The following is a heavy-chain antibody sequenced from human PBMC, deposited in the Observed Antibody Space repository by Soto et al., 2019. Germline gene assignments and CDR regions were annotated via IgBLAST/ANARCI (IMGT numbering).Heavy chain of an antibody. D-gene: IGHD3-16*01. Sequence: QVQLVQSGADVKKPGSSVKVSCKTSGGPFGSSAISWVRQAPAQGLEWMGEIIPVFDKANYAQNFQGRLTITADEPTGTVFMQLNSLRSEDTAVYFCARLRRDWGDAFDLWGLGTFVTVSS. V-gene: IGHV1-69*01. CDR1: GGPFGSSA. J-gene: IGHJ3*01. CDR3: ARLRRDWGDAFDL. CDR2: IIPVFDKA.